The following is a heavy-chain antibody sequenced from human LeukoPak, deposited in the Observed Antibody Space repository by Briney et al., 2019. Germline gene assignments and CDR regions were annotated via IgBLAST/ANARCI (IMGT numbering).Heavy chain of an antibody. CDR2: ISSSGSTI. Sequence: PGGSLRLSCAASGFTFSSYAMNWVRQAPGKGLEWVSYISSSGSTIYYADSVKGRFTISRDNAKNSLYLQMNSLRAEDTALYHCARGGGSYLGAFDIWGQGTMVTVSS. V-gene: IGHV3-48*04. CDR1: GFTFSSYA. J-gene: IGHJ3*02. CDR3: ARGGGSYLGAFDI. D-gene: IGHD1-26*01.